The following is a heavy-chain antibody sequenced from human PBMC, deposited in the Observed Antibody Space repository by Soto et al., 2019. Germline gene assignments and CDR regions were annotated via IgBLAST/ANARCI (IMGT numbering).Heavy chain of an antibody. CDR2: IYYSGST. CDR1: GGSISSYY. Sequence: SETLSPTCTVSGGSISSYYWSWIRQPPGKGLEWIGYIYYSGSTNYNPSLKSRVTISVDTSKNQFSLKLSSVTAADTAVYYCARGGTHNWFDPWGQGTLVTVSS. CDR3: ARGGTHNWFDP. J-gene: IGHJ5*02. V-gene: IGHV4-59*01. D-gene: IGHD1-1*01.